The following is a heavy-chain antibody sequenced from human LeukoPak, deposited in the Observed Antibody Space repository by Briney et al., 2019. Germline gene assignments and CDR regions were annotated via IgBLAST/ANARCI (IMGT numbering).Heavy chain of an antibody. D-gene: IGHD2-2*02. CDR1: GYTLTELS. Sequence: ASVKVSCKVSGYTLTELSMHWVRQAPGKGLEWMGGFDPEDGETIYAQKFQGRVTMTEDTSTDTAYMELRSLRSGDTAVYYCARDGDCSSTSCYTAGFYYYYGMDVWGQGTTVTVSS. J-gene: IGHJ6*02. CDR2: FDPEDGET. V-gene: IGHV1-24*01. CDR3: ARDGDCSSTSCYTAGFYYYYGMDV.